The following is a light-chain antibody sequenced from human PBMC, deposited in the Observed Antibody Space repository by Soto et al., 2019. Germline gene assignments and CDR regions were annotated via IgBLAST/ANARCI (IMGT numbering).Light chain of an antibody. CDR3: CSYAGSSTPYV. CDR2: EVS. J-gene: IGLJ1*01. V-gene: IGLV2-23*02. CDR1: SSDVGSYSL. Sequence: QSVLTQPASVSGSPGQSITISYTGTSSDVGSYSLVSWYQQHPGKAPKLMIYEVSKRPSGVSNRFSGSKSGNTASLTISGLQAEDEADYYCCSYAGSSTPYVFGTGTKVTVL.